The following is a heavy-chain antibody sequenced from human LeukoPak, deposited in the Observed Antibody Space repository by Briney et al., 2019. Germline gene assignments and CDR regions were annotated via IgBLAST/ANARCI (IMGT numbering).Heavy chain of an antibody. V-gene: IGHV1-8*01. CDR3: ARGPAGNMVRGVMVDY. CDR2: MNPNSGNT. CDR1: GYTFTSYD. J-gene: IGHJ4*02. D-gene: IGHD3-10*01. Sequence: GASVKVSCKASGYTFTSYDINWVRQATGQGLEWMGWMNPNSGNTGYAQKFQGRVTITRNTSISTAYMEPSSLRSEDTAVYYCARGPAGNMVRGVMVDYWGQGTLVTVSS.